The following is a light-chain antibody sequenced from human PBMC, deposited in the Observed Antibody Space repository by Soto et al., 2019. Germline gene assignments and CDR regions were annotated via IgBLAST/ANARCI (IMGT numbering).Light chain of an antibody. CDR2: AAS. CDR1: QRVSRN. J-gene: IGKJ1*01. Sequence: EILLTQSPATLSLSPGDSATLSCRASQRVSRNVAWYQQKPGQAPRLLISAASTGAAGVPARFNAAGSGTVFSLTISSLQSEDFAIYYCQQYNTSPRTVAQGTKVDSK. CDR3: QQYNTSPRT. V-gene: IGKV3D-15*01.